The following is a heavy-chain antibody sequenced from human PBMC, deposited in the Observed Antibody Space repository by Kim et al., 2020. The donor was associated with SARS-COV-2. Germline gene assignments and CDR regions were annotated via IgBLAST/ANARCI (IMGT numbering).Heavy chain of an antibody. Sequence: GGSLRLSCAASGFTFSSYSMNWVRQAPGKGLEWVSSISSSSSYIYYADSVKGRFTISRDNAKNSLYLQMNSLRAEDTAVYYCARDSSKMVAATALLGYGMDVWGQGTTVTVSS. J-gene: IGHJ6*02. CDR2: ISSSSSYI. V-gene: IGHV3-21*01. CDR3: ARDSSKMVAATALLGYGMDV. D-gene: IGHD2-15*01. CDR1: GFTFSSYS.